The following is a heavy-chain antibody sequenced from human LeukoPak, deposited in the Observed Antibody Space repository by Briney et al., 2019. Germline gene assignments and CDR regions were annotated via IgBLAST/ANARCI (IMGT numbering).Heavy chain of an antibody. CDR1: GFSLNTHAVA. CDR2: IYGNDDK. D-gene: IGHD4-17*01. V-gene: IGHV2-5*01. Sequence: SGPTLVNPTQTLTLTCTFSGFSLNTHAVAVGWVRQPPGQALEWLTFIYGNDDKRYSPPLASRLTITKDTSKNQVVLTMTDMDYVDTATYYCVHRTMVTSVDHWGQGTLVTVSS. CDR3: VHRTMVTSVDH. J-gene: IGHJ4*02.